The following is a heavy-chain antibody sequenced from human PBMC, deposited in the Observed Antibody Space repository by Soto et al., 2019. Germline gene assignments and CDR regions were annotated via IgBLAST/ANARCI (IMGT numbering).Heavy chain of an antibody. J-gene: IGHJ5*01. V-gene: IGHV4-61*08. Sequence: QVHLQESGPGLVKPSETLSLTCTVSGASVSNGGYHWSWIRQPPGEGLEWIGNVGYNGCTNCKPSIQSRVTMASVTSKNQLPLRLSSVTAADKAIYYCAVYLGWAGGDGSWGHGTLVTVSS. D-gene: IGHD2-21*02. CDR1: GASVSNGGYH. CDR2: VGYNGCT. CDR3: AVYLGWAGGDGS.